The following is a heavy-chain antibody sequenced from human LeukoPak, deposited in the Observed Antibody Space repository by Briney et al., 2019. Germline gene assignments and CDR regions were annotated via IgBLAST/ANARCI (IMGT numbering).Heavy chain of an antibody. V-gene: IGHV4-59*12. Sequence: SETLSLTCTVSGGSISNYYWSWIRQPPGKGLEWIGYIYYSGSTNYNPSLKSRVTMSVDTSKNQFSLKLSSVTAADTAVYYCARSDQLGGYDAFDIWGQGTMVTVSS. CDR2: IYYSGST. CDR3: ARSDQLGGYDAFDI. J-gene: IGHJ3*02. CDR1: GGSISNYY. D-gene: IGHD3-10*01.